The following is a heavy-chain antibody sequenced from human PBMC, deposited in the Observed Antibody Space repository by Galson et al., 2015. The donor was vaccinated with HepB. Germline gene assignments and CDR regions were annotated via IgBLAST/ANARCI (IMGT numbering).Heavy chain of an antibody. D-gene: IGHD4-17*01. Sequence: SVKVSCKASGGTFSSYSISWVRQAPGQGLEWVGRIIPFLGIANYARKFQGRVTITADKSTSTIYMELSGLRSEDTAVYFCARGRTGDYGDYAYYDYWGQGTLVTVSS. CDR2: IIPFLGIA. CDR3: ARGRTGDYGDYAYYDY. J-gene: IGHJ4*02. CDR1: GGTFSSYS. V-gene: IGHV1-69*02.